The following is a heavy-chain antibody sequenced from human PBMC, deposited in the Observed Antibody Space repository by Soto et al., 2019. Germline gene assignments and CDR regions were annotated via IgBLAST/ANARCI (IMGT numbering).Heavy chain of an antibody. V-gene: IGHV4-34*01. J-gene: IGHJ4*02. Sequence: PSYSLSLTCDVNGGSFIDYTRTGIRQTPGKGLQWIGQINHSGSANYNPSLKSRVTISVHTSSSQFSLELSSVTAADTAVYYCARGLITGSHYSGGWYYFDSWGQGTQVTVS. CDR1: GGSFIDYT. CDR3: ARGLITGSHYSGGWYYFDS. D-gene: IGHD1-26*01. CDR2: INHSGSA.